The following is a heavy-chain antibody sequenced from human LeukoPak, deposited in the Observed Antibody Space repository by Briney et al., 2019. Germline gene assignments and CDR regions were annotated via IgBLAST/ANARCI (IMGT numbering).Heavy chain of an antibody. CDR3: ARGDYYGSGSLYYYYGMDV. CDR2: INHSGST. J-gene: IGHJ6*02. CDR1: GGSFSGYY. V-gene: IGHV4-34*01. Sequence: SETLSLTCAVYGGSFSGYYWSWIRQPPGKGLEWIGEINHSGSTNNNPSLKSRVTISVDTSKNQFSLKLSSVTAADTAVYYCARGDYYGSGSLYYYYGMDVWGQGTTVTVSS. D-gene: IGHD3-10*01.